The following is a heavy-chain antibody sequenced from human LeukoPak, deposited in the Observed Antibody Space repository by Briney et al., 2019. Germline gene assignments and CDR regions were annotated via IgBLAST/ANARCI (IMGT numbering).Heavy chain of an antibody. J-gene: IGHJ5*02. D-gene: IGHD3-16*02. CDR1: GYTFTSYA. CDR2: INPNTGNP. Sequence: GASVTVSCTASGYTFTSYAMNWVRQAPGQGLEWMGWINPNTGNPTYAQGFTGRFVFSLDTSVSTTYLQISSLKAEDTAVYYCGRAYQPLGGLSFPDQWGQGTLVTVSS. V-gene: IGHV7-4-1*02. CDR3: GRAYQPLGGLSFPDQ.